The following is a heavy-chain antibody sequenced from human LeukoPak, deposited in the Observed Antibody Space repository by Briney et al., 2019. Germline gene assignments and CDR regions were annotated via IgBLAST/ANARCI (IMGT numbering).Heavy chain of an antibody. J-gene: IGHJ4*02. V-gene: IGHV3-30*04. CDR3: ARDRGSGWFDY. Sequence: LSGGSLRLSCAASGFTFSRYGMHWVRQAPGKGLEWVTAISYDGSNKYYADSVKGRFTISRDNSKNTLYVQMNSLRAEDTAVYYCARDRGSGWFDYWGQGTLVTVSS. D-gene: IGHD6-19*01. CDR1: GFTFSRYG. CDR2: ISYDGSNK.